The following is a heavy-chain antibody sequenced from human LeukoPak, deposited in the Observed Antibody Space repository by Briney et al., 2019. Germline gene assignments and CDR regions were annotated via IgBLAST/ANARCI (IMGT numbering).Heavy chain of an antibody. CDR3: ARDLGSQDAFDI. Sequence: PSETLSLTCTVCGGSISSYFWSWIRQPPGKGLEWIGYIYYSGSTYYNPSLKSRVTISVDTSKNQFSLKLSSVTAADTAVYYCARDLGSQDAFDIWGQGTMVTVSS. V-gene: IGHV4-59*12. D-gene: IGHD3-10*01. CDR2: IYYSGST. CDR1: GGSISSYF. J-gene: IGHJ3*02.